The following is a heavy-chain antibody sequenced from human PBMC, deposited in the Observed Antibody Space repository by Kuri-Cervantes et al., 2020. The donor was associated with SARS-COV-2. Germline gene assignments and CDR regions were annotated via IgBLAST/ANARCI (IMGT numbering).Heavy chain of an antibody. D-gene: IGHD1-26*01. CDR3: ARAGRWELLLGRLAYFDY. CDR1: GFTFSSYG. Sequence: GGSLRLSCAASGFTFSSYGMHWVRQAPGKGLEWVAFIRYDGSNKYYADSVKGRFTISRDNARNSLYLQMNGLRAEDTAVYYCARAGRWELLLGRLAYFDYWGQGTLVTVSS. V-gene: IGHV3-30*02. CDR2: IRYDGSNK. J-gene: IGHJ4*02.